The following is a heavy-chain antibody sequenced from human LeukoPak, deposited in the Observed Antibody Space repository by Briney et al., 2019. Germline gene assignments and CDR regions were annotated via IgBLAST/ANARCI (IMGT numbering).Heavy chain of an antibody. Sequence: GGSLRLSCAASGFTFSSYGMHWVRQAPGKGLEWVAVIWYDGSNKYYADSVKGRFTISRDNSKNTLYLQMNSLRAEDTAVYYCARDCLMGYCSGGSCYSDYYGMDVWGQGTTVTVSS. CDR3: ARDCLMGYCSGGSCYSDYYGMDV. V-gene: IGHV3-30*19. D-gene: IGHD2-15*01. CDR1: GFTFSSYG. J-gene: IGHJ6*02. CDR2: IWYDGSNK.